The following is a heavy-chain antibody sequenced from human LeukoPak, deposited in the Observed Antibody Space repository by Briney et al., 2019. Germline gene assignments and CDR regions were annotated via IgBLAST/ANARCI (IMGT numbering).Heavy chain of an antibody. Sequence: ASVKVSCKASGYTFTSYDINWVRQATGQGLEWMGWMNPNSGNTGYAQKFQGRVTMTRNTSISTAYMELSSLRSEDTAVYYCARAPYYYDSSGIRYQGAFDIWGQGTMVTVSS. J-gene: IGHJ3*02. D-gene: IGHD3-22*01. V-gene: IGHV1-8*01. CDR2: MNPNSGNT. CDR3: ARAPYYYDSSGIRYQGAFDI. CDR1: GYTFTSYD.